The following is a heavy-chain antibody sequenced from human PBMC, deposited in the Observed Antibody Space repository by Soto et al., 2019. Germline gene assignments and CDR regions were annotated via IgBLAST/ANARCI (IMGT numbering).Heavy chain of an antibody. CDR3: AKDSQQWLELDAFDI. CDR1: GFTFISYA. D-gene: IGHD6-19*01. J-gene: IGHJ3*02. CDR2: ISGGGGST. V-gene: IGHV3-23*01. Sequence: GSLRLSCSASGFTFISYAMSWFRHAPLKVLECVSAISGGGGSTYYADSVKGRFTISRDNSKNTLYLQMNSLRAEDTAVYYCAKDSQQWLELDAFDIWGQGTMVTVSS.